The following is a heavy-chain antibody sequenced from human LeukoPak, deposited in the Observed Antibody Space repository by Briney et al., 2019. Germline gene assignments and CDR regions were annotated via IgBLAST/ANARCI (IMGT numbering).Heavy chain of an antibody. Sequence: GGSLRLSCAATGFTFSSYGMHWVRQAPGKGLEWVAIIWYDGSHKYYVDSVKGRFTISRDNSKNTLYLQINSLRAEDTAVYYCAKKGSGWYTQYYFDYWGQGTLVTVSS. D-gene: IGHD6-19*01. CDR3: AKKGSGWYTQYYFDY. V-gene: IGHV3-33*06. CDR2: IWYDGSHK. J-gene: IGHJ4*02. CDR1: GFTFSSYG.